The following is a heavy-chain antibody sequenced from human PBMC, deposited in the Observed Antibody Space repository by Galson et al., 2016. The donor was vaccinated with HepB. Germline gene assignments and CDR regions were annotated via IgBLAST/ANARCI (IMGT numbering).Heavy chain of an antibody. CDR3: AKSISMIVVVNFDY. CDR2: ISGSGGST. J-gene: IGHJ4*02. CDR1: GFAFRNYA. Sequence: SLRLSCVASGFAFRNYAMSWVRQAPGKGLEWVSGISGSGGSTYYADSVKGRFTISRDNSKNTLYLQMNSLRAEDTAVYYCAKSISMIVVVNFDYWGQGTLVPVSS. D-gene: IGHD3-22*01. V-gene: IGHV3-23*01.